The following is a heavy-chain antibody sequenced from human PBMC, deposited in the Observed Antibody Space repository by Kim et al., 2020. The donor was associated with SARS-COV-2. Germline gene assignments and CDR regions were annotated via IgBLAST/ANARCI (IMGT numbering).Heavy chain of an antibody. Sequence: GGSLRLSCAASGFTVSSNYMSWVRQAPGKGLEWVSVIYSGGSTYYADSVKGRFTISRDNSKNTLYLQMNSLRAEDTAVYYCASPSAARLGYGMDVWGQGTTVTVSS. V-gene: IGHV3-53*01. D-gene: IGHD6-6*01. CDR2: IYSGGST. J-gene: IGHJ6*02. CDR1: GFTVSSNY. CDR3: ASPSAARLGYGMDV.